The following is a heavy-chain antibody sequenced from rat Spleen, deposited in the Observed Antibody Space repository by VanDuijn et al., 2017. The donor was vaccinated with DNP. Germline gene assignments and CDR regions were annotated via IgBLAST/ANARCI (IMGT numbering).Heavy chain of an antibody. CDR3: ARHVLPLRVWDY. J-gene: IGHJ2*01. Sequence: EVQLVESGGGLVQPGRSLKLSCEASGFTFSDYYMAWVRQAPTKALEWVAYSSYDGNSAYNGDSVKGRFTISRDNAKSTLYLHMNSLRSEDMATYYCARHVLPLRVWDYWGQGVMVTVSS. CDR2: SSYDGNSA. CDR1: GFTFSDYY. V-gene: IGHV5-22*01. D-gene: IGHD4-1*01.